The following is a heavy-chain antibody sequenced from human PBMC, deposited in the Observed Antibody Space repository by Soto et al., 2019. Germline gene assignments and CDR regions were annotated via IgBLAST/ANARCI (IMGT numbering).Heavy chain of an antibody. CDR3: ARSIAAAGSRSFDY. J-gene: IGHJ4*02. D-gene: IGHD6-13*01. Sequence: QLQLQESGPGLVKPSETLSLTCTVSGGSISSSSYYWGWIRQPPGKGLEWIGSIYYSGSTYYNPSLKSRVTISVDTSKNQFSLKLSSVTAADTAVYYCARSIAAAGSRSFDYWGQGTLVTVSS. CDR1: GGSISSSSYY. V-gene: IGHV4-39*01. CDR2: IYYSGST.